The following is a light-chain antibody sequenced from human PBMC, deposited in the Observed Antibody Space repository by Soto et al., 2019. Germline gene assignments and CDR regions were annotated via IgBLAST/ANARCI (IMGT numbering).Light chain of an antibody. Sequence: QSALTQPASVSGSPGQSITISCTGTSSDVGGYNYVSWYQQHPGKAPKLMIYEVNYRPSGVSNRFSGSKSGNTASLTISGLQAEDEADYYCTSYTTSIPYVFGTGTKVTVL. CDR1: SSDVGGYNY. J-gene: IGLJ1*01. CDR2: EVN. CDR3: TSYTTSIPYV. V-gene: IGLV2-14*01.